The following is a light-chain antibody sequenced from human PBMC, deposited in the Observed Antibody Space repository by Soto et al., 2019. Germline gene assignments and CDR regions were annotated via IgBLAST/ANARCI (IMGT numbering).Light chain of an antibody. J-gene: IGLJ2*01. CDR3: QSYDSSLSLVV. V-gene: IGLV1-40*01. CDR2: GNS. CDR1: SSNIGAGYD. Sequence: QLVLTQPPSVSGTPGQRVTISCTGSSSNIGAGYDVHWYQQLPGTAPKLLIYGNSNRPSGVPDRFSGSKSGTSASLAITGLQAEDEADYYCQSYDSSLSLVVFGGGTKLTVL.